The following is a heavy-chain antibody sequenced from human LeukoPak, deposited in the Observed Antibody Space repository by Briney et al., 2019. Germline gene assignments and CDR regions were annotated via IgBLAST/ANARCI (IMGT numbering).Heavy chain of an antibody. CDR2: INPNSGDT. CDR3: ARAQGWRRHRRYDY. V-gene: IGHV1-2*02. J-gene: IGHJ4*02. D-gene: IGHD5-12*01. CDR1: GYTFTDYY. Sequence: GASVKVSCKASGYTFTDYYMNWVRQAPGQGLEWMGWINPNSGDTNYAQKFQGRVTMTRDTSISTAYMELSSLRSEDTAVYYCARAQGWRRHRRYDYWGQGTLVTVPS.